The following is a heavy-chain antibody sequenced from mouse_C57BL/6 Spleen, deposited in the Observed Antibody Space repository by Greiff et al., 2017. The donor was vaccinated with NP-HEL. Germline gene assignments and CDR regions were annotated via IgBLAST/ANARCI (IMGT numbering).Heavy chain of an antibody. CDR1: GYAFNNYL. CDR2: INPGSGGA. J-gene: IGHJ2*01. CDR3: AISFGYVDFDY. V-gene: IGHV1-54*01. D-gene: IGHD2-2*01. Sequence: QVQLQQSGAELVRPGTSVKVSCKASGYAFNNYLIEWVKQRPGQGLEWIGVINPGSGGANYNEKFKGKATLTADKSSSTAYMQLSSLTSEYSAVYFCAISFGYVDFDYWGQGTTLTVSS.